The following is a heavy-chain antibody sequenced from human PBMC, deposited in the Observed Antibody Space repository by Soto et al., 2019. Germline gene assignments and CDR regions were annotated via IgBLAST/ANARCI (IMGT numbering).Heavy chain of an antibody. Sequence: EVQLVGSGGGLVQPGGSLRLSCAASGFTFSTYSMNWVRQAPGKGLEWVSYISSSSSTIYYADSVKGRFTISRDNAKNSLDLQMNSLRAEDTAVYYCARDREHDFWSGYYKLCPVDCAYGMDVWGQGTTVTVSS. CDR2: ISSSSSTI. D-gene: IGHD3-3*01. CDR1: GFTFSTYS. J-gene: IGHJ6*02. V-gene: IGHV3-48*04. CDR3: ARDREHDFWSGYYKLCPVDCAYGMDV.